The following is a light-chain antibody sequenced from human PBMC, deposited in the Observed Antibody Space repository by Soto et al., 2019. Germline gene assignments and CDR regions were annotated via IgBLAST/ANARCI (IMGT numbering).Light chain of an antibody. CDR1: SSDVGSYNL. Sequence: QSALTQPASVSGSPGQSITISCTGTSSDVGSYNLVSWYQQHPGKAPKLLIFAHNSRPSGVPDRFSGSTSGTSASLAITGLQAEDEADYYCQSYDSSLSGPLFGGGTKLTVL. CDR3: QSYDSSLSGPL. J-gene: IGLJ2*01. CDR2: AHN. V-gene: IGLV2-14*02.